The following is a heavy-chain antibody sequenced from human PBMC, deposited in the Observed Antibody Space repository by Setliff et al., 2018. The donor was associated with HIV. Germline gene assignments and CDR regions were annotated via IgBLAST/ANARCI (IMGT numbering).Heavy chain of an antibody. CDR1: GFTFSNYP. D-gene: IGHD6-19*01. V-gene: IGHV3-48*01. CDR2: ITSSSDTT. CDR3: GRSMSGWSVDY. Sequence: GGSLRLSCVASGFTFSNYPMKWIRQAPGKGLECVSYITSSSDTTYYGDSVQGRLTTSRDNAKNSLYLQMNSLRADDTAVYYCGRSMSGWSVDYWGQGIQVTVSS. J-gene: IGHJ4*02.